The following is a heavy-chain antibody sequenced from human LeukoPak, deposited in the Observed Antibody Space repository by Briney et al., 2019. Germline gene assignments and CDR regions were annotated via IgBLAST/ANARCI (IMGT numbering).Heavy chain of an antibody. CDR1: GYTFTSYY. J-gene: IGHJ6*03. CDR3: ARDTGYCSSTSCRTHYYYYMDV. D-gene: IGHD2-2*01. CDR2: INPSGGST. Sequence: ASVKVSCKASGYTFTSYYMHWVRQAPGQGLEWMGIINPSGGSTSYAQKFQGRVTMTRDTSTSTAYMELSRLRSDDTAVYYCARDTGYCSSTSCRTHYYYYMDVWGKGTTVTISS. V-gene: IGHV1-46*01.